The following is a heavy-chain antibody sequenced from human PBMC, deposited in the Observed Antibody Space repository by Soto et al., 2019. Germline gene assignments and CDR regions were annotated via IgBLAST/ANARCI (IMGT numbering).Heavy chain of an antibody. V-gene: IGHV1-46*01. J-gene: IGHJ4*02. CDR3: ARDRDGYNYYFDY. D-gene: IGHD1-1*01. CDR2: INPSGGST. CDR1: GYTFTSYY. Sequence: ASVKVSCKASGYTFTSYYMHWVRQTPGQGLEWMGIINPSGGSTSYAQKFQGRVTMIRDTSTNTVYMELSSLRAEDTAVYYCARDRDGYNYYFDYWGQGTLVTVSS.